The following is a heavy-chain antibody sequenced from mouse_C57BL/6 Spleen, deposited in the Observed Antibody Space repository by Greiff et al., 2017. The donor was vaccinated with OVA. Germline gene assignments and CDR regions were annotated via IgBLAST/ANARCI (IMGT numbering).Heavy chain of an antibody. Sequence: EVQLQQSGPELVKPGASVKIPCKASGYTFTDYNMDWVKQSHGKSLEWIGDINPNNGGTIYNQKFKGKATLTVDKSSSTAYMELRSLTSEDTAVYYCARSMDYYGSSPYFDYWGQGTTLTVSS. D-gene: IGHD1-1*01. CDR1: GYTFTDYN. V-gene: IGHV1-18*01. CDR3: ARSMDYYGSSPYFDY. CDR2: INPNNGGT. J-gene: IGHJ2*01.